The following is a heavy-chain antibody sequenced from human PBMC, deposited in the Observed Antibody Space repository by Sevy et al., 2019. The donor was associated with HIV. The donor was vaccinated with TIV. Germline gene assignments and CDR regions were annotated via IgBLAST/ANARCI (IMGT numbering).Heavy chain of an antibody. J-gene: IGHJ4*02. D-gene: IGHD3-22*01. Sequence: ASVKVSCKVSGYTLTKLAMHWVRQAPGKGLEWMGTFDPEDGETIYAQKFQGRVTMTEDTSIDTAYMELSSLRSEDTAVCYCAITKDYYDNSGSPFDYWGQGTLVTVSS. CDR1: GYTLTKLA. V-gene: IGHV1-24*01. CDR3: AITKDYYDNSGSPFDY. CDR2: FDPEDGET.